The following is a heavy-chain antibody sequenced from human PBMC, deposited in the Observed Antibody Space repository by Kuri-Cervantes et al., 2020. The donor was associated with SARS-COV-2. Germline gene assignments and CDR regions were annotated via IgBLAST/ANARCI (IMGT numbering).Heavy chain of an antibody. V-gene: IGHV3-23*01. Sequence: LSLTCAASGFTFSSYAMSWVRQAPGKGLEWVSAISGSGGSIYYADSVKGRFTISRDNAKNSLYLQMNSLRSEDTAVYYCAIYDFWSGYSLHWGQGTLVTVSS. CDR3: AIYDFWSGYSLH. CDR2: ISGSGGSI. J-gene: IGHJ4*02. D-gene: IGHD3-3*01. CDR1: GFTFSSYA.